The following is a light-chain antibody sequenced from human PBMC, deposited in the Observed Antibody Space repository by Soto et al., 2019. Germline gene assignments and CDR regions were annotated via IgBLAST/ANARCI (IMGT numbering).Light chain of an antibody. V-gene: IGLV7-46*01. CDR3: LLSYSGTNWV. CDR2: DTT. J-gene: IGLJ3*02. Sequence: QTVVTQEPSLTVSPGGTVTLTCGSSTGAVTSGHYPYWFQQKPGQAPRTLIYDTTNKHSWTPARFSGSLLGGKAALTLAGAQTDDEADYYCLLSYSGTNWVFGGGTSLTVL. CDR1: TGAVTSGHY.